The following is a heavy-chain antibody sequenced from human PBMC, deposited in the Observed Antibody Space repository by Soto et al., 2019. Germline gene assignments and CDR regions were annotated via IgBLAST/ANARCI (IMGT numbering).Heavy chain of an antibody. Sequence: GASVKVSCKASGYSFCSFGISWVRQAPGQGLEWVGWVSVPSGDTSSAQNFQGRVTVTTDTSTSTAYMEVGSLRSDDTAVYYCARTCRSGGSCYLEYWGEGTLVTVSS. CDR1: GYSFCSFG. D-gene: IGHD2-15*01. CDR3: ARTCRSGGSCYLEY. J-gene: IGHJ4*02. V-gene: IGHV1-18*01. CDR2: VSVPSGDT.